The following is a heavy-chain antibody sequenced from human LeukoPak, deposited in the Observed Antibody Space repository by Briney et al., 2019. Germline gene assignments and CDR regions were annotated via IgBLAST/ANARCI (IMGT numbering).Heavy chain of an antibody. CDR2: INHSGST. J-gene: IGHJ4*02. CDR1: GGSFSGYY. D-gene: IGHD2-15*01. V-gene: IGHV4-34*01. Sequence: SETLSLTCAVYGGSFSGYYWSWIRQPPGKGLEWIGEINHSGSTNYNPSLKSRVTISVDTSKNQLSLKLSSVTAADTAVYYCARGRSGYCSGGSCYTLRSHFDYWGQGTLVTVSS. CDR3: ARGRSGYCSGGSCYTLRSHFDY.